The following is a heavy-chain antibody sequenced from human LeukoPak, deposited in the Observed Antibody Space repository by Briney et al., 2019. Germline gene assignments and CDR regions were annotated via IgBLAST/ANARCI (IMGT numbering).Heavy chain of an antibody. D-gene: IGHD2-2*01. CDR3: ATDWPGHCSGNTCSGRNWFDP. CDR1: GFTFSNYP. Sequence: PGGSLRLSCAASGFTFSNYPMHWVRQAPGKGLEWVAVISYDGSNKYYADSVKGRFTISRDNSKNTLYLQMNSLRAADTALYYCATDWPGHCSGNTCSGRNWFDPWGQGTLVTVSS. V-gene: IGHV3-30*04. J-gene: IGHJ5*02. CDR2: ISYDGSNK.